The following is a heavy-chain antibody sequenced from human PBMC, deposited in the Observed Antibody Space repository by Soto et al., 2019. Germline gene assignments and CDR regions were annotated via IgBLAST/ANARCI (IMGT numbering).Heavy chain of an antibody. CDR1: GGYISSSRYY. CDR3: AGYTSSSLSAKYYFDY. CDR2: MYYSGST. J-gene: IGHJ4*02. D-gene: IGHD6-13*01. V-gene: IGHV4-39*01. Sequence: LSETRSLTRTVSGGYISSSRYYWRWIREPAGEGLEWIGSMYYSGSTYYNPSLKRRVTIYGDTSKHQLYLKLSSVTASDTAVYYCAGYTSSSLSAKYYFDYWGQGTLVTVS.